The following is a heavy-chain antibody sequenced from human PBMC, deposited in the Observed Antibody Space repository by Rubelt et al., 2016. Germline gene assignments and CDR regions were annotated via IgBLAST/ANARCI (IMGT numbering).Heavy chain of an antibody. Sequence: EVQLLESGGGLVQPGGSLRLSCAASGFTFSSYAMSWVRQAPGKGLEWVPVIYSGGSTYYADSVKGRFTISRDKSKNTLYRQMNSRRAEDTAVYYCAGGGGVVVVPAATYFDYWGQGTLVTVSS. CDR3: AGGGGVVVVPAATYFDY. J-gene: IGHJ4*02. CDR2: IYSGGST. D-gene: IGHD2-2*01. V-gene: IGHV3-23*03. CDR1: GFTFSSYA.